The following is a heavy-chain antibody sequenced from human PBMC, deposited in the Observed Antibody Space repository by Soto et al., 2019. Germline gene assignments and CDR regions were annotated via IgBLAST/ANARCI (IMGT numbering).Heavy chain of an antibody. CDR2: ISSSSTTV. V-gene: IGHV3-48*01. J-gene: IGHJ4*02. CDR3: ARGLIISMAGLLGY. Sequence: EVQLVESGGGVVQPGESLRLSCAASGFTFSSYSMNWVRQAPGKGPEWVAYISSSSTTVYYADSVRGGFTISRDNSDSVVGLHMDSLRPEDSAVYFCARGLIISMAGLLGYWGQGALVTVSS. D-gene: IGHD6-19*01. CDR1: GFTFSSYS.